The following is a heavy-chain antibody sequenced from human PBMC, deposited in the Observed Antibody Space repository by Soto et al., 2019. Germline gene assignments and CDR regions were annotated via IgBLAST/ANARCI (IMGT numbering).Heavy chain of an antibody. Sequence: QVQLVQSGAEVKKPGASVKVSCKASGYTFTSYDINWVRQVTGQGLEWMGWMNPNSGNTGYAQKFQGRVTMTRNTSISTAYMELSSLRSEDTAVYYCARASSGPFCCGGWWINWFDLWGQGTLVTVSS. D-gene: IGHD2-8*02. CDR3: ARASSGPFCCGGWWINWFDL. V-gene: IGHV1-8*01. CDR1: GYTFTSYD. CDR2: MNPNSGNT. J-gene: IGHJ5*02.